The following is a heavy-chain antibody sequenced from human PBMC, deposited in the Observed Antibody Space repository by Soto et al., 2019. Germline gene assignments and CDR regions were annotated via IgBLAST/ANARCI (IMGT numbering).Heavy chain of an antibody. CDR1: VGTFSSYA. J-gene: IGHJ6*02. V-gene: IGHV1-69*01. CDR3: ARDDCWSGYTYYYYGRDV. D-gene: IGHD3-3*01. Sequence: QVQLVQSGAEVKKPGSSVKVSCKASVGTFSSYAISWVRQAPGQGLEWMGGIIPIFVTANYAQKFQGRVTITADESTSTAYMELSSLRSEDTAVYYCARDDCWSGYTYYYYGRDVWGQGTTVTVSS. CDR2: IIPIFVTA.